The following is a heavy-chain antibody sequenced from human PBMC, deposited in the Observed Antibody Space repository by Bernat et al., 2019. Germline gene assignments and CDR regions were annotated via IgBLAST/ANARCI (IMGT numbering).Heavy chain of an antibody. CDR2: IYYSGST. J-gene: IGHJ6*03. CDR1: GGSVSSGSYY. D-gene: IGHD2-2*01. Sequence: QVQLQESGPGLVKPSETLSLTCTVSGGSVSSGSYYWSWIRQPPGKGLEWIGYIYYSGSTNYNPSLKSRVTISVDTSKNQFSLKLSSVTAADTAVYYCARERPYIVVVPAAKYYYYYYMDVWGKGTTVTVSS. CDR3: ARERPYIVVVPAAKYYYYYYMDV. V-gene: IGHV4-61*01.